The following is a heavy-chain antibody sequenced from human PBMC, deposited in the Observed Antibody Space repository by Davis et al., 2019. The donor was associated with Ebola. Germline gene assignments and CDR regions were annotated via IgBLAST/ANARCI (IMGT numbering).Heavy chain of an antibody. V-gene: IGHV4-38-2*02. CDR3: AVGWSFDY. J-gene: IGHJ4*02. Sequence: SETLSLTCTVSGYSISSGYYWGWVRQPPGKGLEWIGYIYHSGSTYYNPSLKSRVTILLDTSKNQFSLKLSSVTAADTAVYYCAVGWSFDYWGQGTLVTVSS. CDR2: IYHSGST. CDR1: GYSISSGYY. D-gene: IGHD6-19*01.